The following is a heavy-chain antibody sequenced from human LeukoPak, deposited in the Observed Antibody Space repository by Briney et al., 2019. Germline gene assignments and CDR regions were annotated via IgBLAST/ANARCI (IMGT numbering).Heavy chain of an antibody. V-gene: IGHV4-34*01. Sequence: PSETLTLTCAVYGGSFSGYYWSWIRQPPGKGLEWLGEINHSGSTNYNPSIKSRVTISVDTSKNQFSLKLSSVTAADTAVYYCARVPRFWRALYYFHYWGQGTLVTVSS. CDR3: ARVPRFWRALYYFHY. D-gene: IGHD3-3*01. CDR1: GGSFSGYY. CDR2: INHSGST. J-gene: IGHJ4*02.